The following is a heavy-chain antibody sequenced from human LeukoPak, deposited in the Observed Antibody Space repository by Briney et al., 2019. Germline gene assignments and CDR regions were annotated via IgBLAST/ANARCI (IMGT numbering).Heavy chain of an antibody. V-gene: IGHV3-33*01. CDR2: IWYDGSNK. D-gene: IGHD3-22*01. CDR1: GFTFSSYG. Sequence: GGSLRLSCAASGFTFSSYGMHWVRQAPGKGLEGVAVIWYDGSNKYYADSVKGRFTISRDNSKNTLYLQMNSLRAEDTAVYYCARGSYYDSSGYYFWGQGTLVTVSS. CDR3: ARGSYYDSSGYYF. J-gene: IGHJ4*02.